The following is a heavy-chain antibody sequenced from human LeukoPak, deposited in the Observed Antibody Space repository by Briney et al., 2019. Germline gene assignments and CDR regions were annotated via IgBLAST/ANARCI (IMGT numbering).Heavy chain of an antibody. V-gene: IGHV1-2*02. CDR3: ARVPIVVVPAAIPYFDY. D-gene: IGHD2-2*01. CDR2: FNPNSGGT. Sequence: ASVKVSCKASGYTFTGYYMHWVRQAPGQGLEWMGWFNPNSGGTNYAQKFQGRVTMTRDTSISTAYMELSRLRSDDTAVYYCARVPIVVVPAAIPYFDYWGQGTLVTVSS. J-gene: IGHJ4*02. CDR1: GYTFTGYY.